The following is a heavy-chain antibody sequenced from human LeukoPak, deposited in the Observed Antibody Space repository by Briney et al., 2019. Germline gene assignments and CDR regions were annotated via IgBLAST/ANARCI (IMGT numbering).Heavy chain of an antibody. D-gene: IGHD6-6*01. Sequence: GESLKISCEGSGFRFTSYWIGWVRQMPGKGLEWMGIIYPGDSDTRYSPSFQGQVTISADKSISTAYLQWSSLKASDTAMYYCARHGQLVINTHFDYWGQGTLVTVSS. CDR1: GFRFTSYW. J-gene: IGHJ4*02. CDR3: ARHGQLVINTHFDY. CDR2: IYPGDSDT. V-gene: IGHV5-51*01.